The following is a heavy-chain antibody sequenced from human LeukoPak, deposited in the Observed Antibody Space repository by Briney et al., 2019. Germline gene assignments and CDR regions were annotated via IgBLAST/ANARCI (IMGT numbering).Heavy chain of an antibody. CDR2: ISGSSGTI. D-gene: IGHD3-16*01. CDR1: GFTFSSYS. Sequence: GGSLRLSCVASGFTFSSYSMNWVRQAPGKGLEWVSYISGSSGTIYYADSVKGRFTISRDNAENSLYLQMNSLRAEDTAVYYCARRSEFGVLYYMDIWGKGTTVTVSS. CDR3: ARRSEFGVLYYMDI. J-gene: IGHJ6*03. V-gene: IGHV3-48*01.